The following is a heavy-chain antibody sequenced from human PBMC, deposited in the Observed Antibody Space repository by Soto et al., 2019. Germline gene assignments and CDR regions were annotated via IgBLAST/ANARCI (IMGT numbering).Heavy chain of an antibody. V-gene: IGHV1-2*04. Sequence: ASVKVSCKASGYTFTGYYMHWVRQAPGQGPEWMGWINPNSGGTNYAQKFQGWVTMTRDTSISTAYMELSRLRSDDTAVYYCARDLNPATYCSSTSCPRQYYYYGMDVWGQGTTVTVSS. CDR2: INPNSGGT. CDR1: GYTFTGYY. J-gene: IGHJ6*02. CDR3: ARDLNPATYCSSTSCPRQYYYYGMDV. D-gene: IGHD2-2*01.